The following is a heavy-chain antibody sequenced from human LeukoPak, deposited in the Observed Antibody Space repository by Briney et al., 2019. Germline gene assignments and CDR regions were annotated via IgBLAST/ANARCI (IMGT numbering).Heavy chain of an antibody. CDR1: GFTFSSYW. CDR3: AKSGPIVPAAHYFDY. Sequence: GGSLRLSCAASGFTFSSYWMNWVRQAPGKGLEWVANIKQDGSEEYYVDSVKGRFTISRDNSKNTLYLQMNSLRAEDTAVYYCAKSGPIVPAAHYFDYWGQGTLVTVSS. CDR2: IKQDGSEE. D-gene: IGHD2-2*01. V-gene: IGHV3-7*01. J-gene: IGHJ4*02.